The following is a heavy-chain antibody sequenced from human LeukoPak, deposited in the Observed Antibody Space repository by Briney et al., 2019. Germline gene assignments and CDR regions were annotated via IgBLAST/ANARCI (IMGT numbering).Heavy chain of an antibody. D-gene: IGHD1-26*01. Sequence: TLSLTCTVSGGSISSDSYYWSWIRQPPGKGLEWIGYIYHSGSTYYNPSLKSRVTISVDTSKNQFSLKLSSVAAADTAVYYCARKTWVESAWELLPHFDYWGQGTLVTVSS. CDR2: IYHSGST. CDR3: ARKTWVESAWELLPHFDY. J-gene: IGHJ4*02. CDR1: GGSISSDSYY. V-gene: IGHV4-30-2*03.